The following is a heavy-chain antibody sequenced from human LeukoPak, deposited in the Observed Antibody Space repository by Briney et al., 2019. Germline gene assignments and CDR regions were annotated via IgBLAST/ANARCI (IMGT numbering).Heavy chain of an antibody. CDR2: INPNSGGT. J-gene: IGHJ5*02. D-gene: IGHD4-11*01. V-gene: IGHV1-2*02. Sequence: ASVKVSCKASGYTFTGYYMHWVRQAPGQGLEWMGWINPNSGGTNYAQKFQGRVTMTRDTSISTAYMELSRLRYDDTAVYYCARPYSNYFNWFDPWGQGTLVTVSS. CDR3: ARPYSNYFNWFDP. CDR1: GYTFTGYY.